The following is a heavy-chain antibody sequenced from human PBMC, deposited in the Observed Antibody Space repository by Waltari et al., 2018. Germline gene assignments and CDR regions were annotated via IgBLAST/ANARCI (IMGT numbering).Heavy chain of an antibody. CDR3: ATGLITISGVTNDF. CDR1: GHTPTELS. Sequence: QVQLIQSGAEVKKPGASLRVHCKVSGHTPTELSMHWVRQAPGKGLEWMAGFDPGDGDRLYARAFQGRITMTEDTPADTAYLELSSLRSNDTAIYFCATGLITISGVTNDFWGQGTLVTVSS. CDR2: FDPGDGDR. J-gene: IGHJ4*02. V-gene: IGHV1-24*01. D-gene: IGHD3-3*01.